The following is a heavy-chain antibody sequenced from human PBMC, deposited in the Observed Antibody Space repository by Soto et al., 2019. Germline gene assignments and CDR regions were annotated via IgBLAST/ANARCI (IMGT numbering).Heavy chain of an antibody. J-gene: IGHJ3*01. D-gene: IGHD3-16*01. V-gene: IGHV2-5*02. CDR2: TYGDDGD. CDR1: GFSLSSSGVG. Sequence: QITLKESGPPLVQPTPTLTLTCTFSGFSLSSSGVGVGLIRQPPGKPLDWLALTYGDDGDRYTPSPTTRHTMTKDPSNNQLVRTMTNMDPVDTATYYCAHREGDDVVWGSYKDGFDVWGQGTMVTVSS. CDR3: AHREGDDVVWGSYKDGFDV.